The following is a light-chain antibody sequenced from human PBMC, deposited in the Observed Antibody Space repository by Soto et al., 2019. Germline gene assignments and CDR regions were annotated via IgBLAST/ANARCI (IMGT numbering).Light chain of an antibody. CDR1: QSISSY. CDR3: QQSYSTLIT. V-gene: IGKV1-39*01. Sequence: DIQMTQSPSSLSASVGDRVTITCRASQSISSYLNWYQQKPGKAPKLLIYAASSLQSGFPSRFSGSGSGTDFNLTISSLQPEDFATYYCQQSYSTLITFGQGTRLESK. CDR2: AAS. J-gene: IGKJ5*01.